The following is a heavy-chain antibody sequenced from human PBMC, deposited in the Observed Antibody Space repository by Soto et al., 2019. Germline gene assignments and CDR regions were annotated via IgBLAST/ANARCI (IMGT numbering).Heavy chain of an antibody. Sequence: WIRQTTGKGLEWVSYIISSGSTIYYADSVKGRFTISRDNAKNSLYLQMNSLRAEDTAVYYCARVVSGYSYGQYLTYFAYWGQGTPVPVSS. V-gene: IGHV3-11*01. J-gene: IGHJ4*02. D-gene: IGHD5-18*01. CDR3: ARVVSGYSYGQYLTYFAY. CDR2: IISSGSTI.